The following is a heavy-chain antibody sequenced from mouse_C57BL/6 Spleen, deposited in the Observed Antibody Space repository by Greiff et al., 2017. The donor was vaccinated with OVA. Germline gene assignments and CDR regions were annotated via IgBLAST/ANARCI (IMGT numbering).Heavy chain of an antibody. V-gene: IGHV3-6*01. CDR2: ISYDGSN. Sequence: VQLKESGPGLVKPSQSLSLTCSVTGYSITSGYYWNWIRQFPGNKLEWMGYISYDGSNNYNPSLKNRISITRDTSKNQFFLKLNSVTTEDTATYYCARGKDYDGGFAYWGQGTLVTVSA. J-gene: IGHJ3*01. CDR1: GYSITSGYY. CDR3: ARGKDYDGGFAY. D-gene: IGHD2-4*01.